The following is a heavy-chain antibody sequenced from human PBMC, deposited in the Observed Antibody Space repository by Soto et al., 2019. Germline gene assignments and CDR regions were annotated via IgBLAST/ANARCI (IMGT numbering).Heavy chain of an antibody. D-gene: IGHD4-17*01. J-gene: IGHJ3*02. V-gene: IGHV4-39*01. CDR3: AMGGYGDYLDAFDI. CDR1: GGSISSSSYY. CDR2: IYYSGST. Sequence: SETLSLTCTVSGGSISSSSYYWGWIRQPPGKGLEWIGSIYYSGSTYYNPSLKSRVTISVDTSKNQFSLNLSSVTAADTAVFFCAMGGYGDYLDAFDIWGQGTMVTVSS.